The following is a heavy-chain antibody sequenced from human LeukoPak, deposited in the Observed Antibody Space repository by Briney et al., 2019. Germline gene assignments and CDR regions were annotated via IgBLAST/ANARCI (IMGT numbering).Heavy chain of an antibody. Sequence: SETLSLTCTVSGGSISNYYWGWIRQPPGEGLEWIGRIYTSGSTNYNPSLKSRVTISVDTSKNQFSLKLSSVTAADTAVYYCSTRDGRYSSSWSLFDYWGQGTLVTVSS. CDR3: STRDGRYSSSWSLFDY. J-gene: IGHJ4*02. V-gene: IGHV4-4*07. CDR2: IYTSGST. D-gene: IGHD6-13*01. CDR1: GGSISNYY.